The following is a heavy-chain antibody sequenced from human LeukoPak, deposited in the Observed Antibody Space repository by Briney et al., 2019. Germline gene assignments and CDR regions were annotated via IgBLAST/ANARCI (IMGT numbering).Heavy chain of an antibody. V-gene: IGHV3-66*01. J-gene: IGHJ4*02. D-gene: IGHD6-6*01. CDR3: ARDPPAVAANTYG. Sequence: PGVSLRLSCAASGFTVSNIYMRWVRQAPGKGLEWVSLIYSGGATFYADAVKGRFTISRDGSKNTLYLQMNSLRAEDTAVYYCARDPPAVAANTYGWGQGTLVTVSS. CDR2: IYSGGAT. CDR1: GFTVSNIY.